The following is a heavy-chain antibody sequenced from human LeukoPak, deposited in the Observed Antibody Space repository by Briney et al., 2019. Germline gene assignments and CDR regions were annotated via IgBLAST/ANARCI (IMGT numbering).Heavy chain of an antibody. CDR2: INPNSGGT. J-gene: IGHJ4*02. V-gene: IGHV1-2*02. CDR1: GYTFTGYY. CDR3: ARGVYDFWSGYSANFDY. D-gene: IGHD3-3*01. Sequence: GASVKVSCKASGYTFTGYYMHWVRQAPGQGLEWMGWINPNSGGTNYAQKFQGRVTMTRDTSISTAYMELSRLRSDDTAVYYCARGVYDFWSGYSANFDYWGQGTLVTVSS.